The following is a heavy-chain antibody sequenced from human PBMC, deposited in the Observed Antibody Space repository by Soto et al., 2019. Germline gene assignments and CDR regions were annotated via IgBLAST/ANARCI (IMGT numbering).Heavy chain of an antibody. J-gene: IGHJ4*02. CDR3: ARAAPRDSSGLYFDF. CDR2: INHNGRT. CDR1: GGSFSGYY. D-gene: IGHD3-22*01. V-gene: IGHV4-34*01. Sequence: PSETMSLTCAVYGGSFSGYYWNWIRKPPGKGLEWIGQINHNGRTNYNPSLKSRVTISIQTSNNQFSLKLSSLMATDTAVYYCARAAPRDSSGLYFDFWGPGGLVTVSS.